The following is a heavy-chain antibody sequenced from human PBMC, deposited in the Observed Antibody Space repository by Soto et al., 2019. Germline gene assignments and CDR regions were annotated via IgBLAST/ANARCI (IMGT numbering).Heavy chain of an antibody. CDR1: GFTFSDYW. D-gene: IGHD3-10*01. CDR2: IKTDGSEK. Sequence: EVQLVESGGGLVQPGGSLRLSCAASGFTFSDYWMSWVRQAPGKGLECVANIKTDGSEKYYVDPVKGRFTISRDNAKNLLYLQMNRLRAEDTAVYYCASSMGRGGNGYWGQGTLVAFSS. J-gene: IGHJ4*02. CDR3: ASSMGRGGNGY. V-gene: IGHV3-7*05.